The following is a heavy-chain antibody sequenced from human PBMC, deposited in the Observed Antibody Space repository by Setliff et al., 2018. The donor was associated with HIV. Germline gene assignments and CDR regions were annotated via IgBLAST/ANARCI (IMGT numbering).Heavy chain of an antibody. Sequence: SQTLSLTCAVSGGSISSGDYSWSWIRQPPGKGLEWIGYLFHSGSPYCNPSLKSRVTISVDRSKNQFSLELSSLTAADTAVYYCARITGGRNYYGMDVWGQGTTVTV. V-gene: IGHV4-30-2*01. J-gene: IGHJ6*02. CDR3: ARITGGRNYYGMDV. D-gene: IGHD3-16*01. CDR2: LFHSGSP. CDR1: GGSISSGDYS.